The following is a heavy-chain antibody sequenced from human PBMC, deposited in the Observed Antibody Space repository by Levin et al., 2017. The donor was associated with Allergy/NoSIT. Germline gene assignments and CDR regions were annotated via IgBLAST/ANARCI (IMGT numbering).Heavy chain of an antibody. CDR2: ISGSGETT. V-gene: IGHV3-23*01. J-gene: IGHJ6*02. Sequence: LSLTCATSGFTFSTFAMSWVRQAPGKGLEWVSAISGSGETTYYADSVKGRFTISRDNSKNTLYLQMNSLRAEDTALFYCAKDLSAVPAANYYYGMDVWGQGTTVTVSS. D-gene: IGHD2-2*01. CDR3: AKDLSAVPAANYYYGMDV. CDR1: GFTFSTFA.